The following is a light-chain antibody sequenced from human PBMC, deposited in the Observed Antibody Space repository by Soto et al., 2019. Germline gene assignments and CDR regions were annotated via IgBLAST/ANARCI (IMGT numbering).Light chain of an antibody. CDR2: DAS. CDR1: QSVSRY. Sequence: EIVLTQSPATLSLSPGERATLSCRASQSVSRYLAWYQQKPGQAPRLLIYDASNRATGIPARFSGSGSGTDFTLTISSLEPEEFAVYYCQQRSNWPQFGQGTKVEIK. V-gene: IGKV3-11*01. CDR3: QQRSNWPQ. J-gene: IGKJ1*01.